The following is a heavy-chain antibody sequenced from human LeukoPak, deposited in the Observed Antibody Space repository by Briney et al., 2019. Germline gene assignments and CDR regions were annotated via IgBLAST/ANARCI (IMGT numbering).Heavy chain of an antibody. D-gene: IGHD3-16*01. CDR2: FDPEDGET. CDR1: GYTLTELS. CDR3: ARDNDSRDPPHFDY. J-gene: IGHJ4*02. Sequence: GSVKVSCKVSGYTLTELSMHWVRQAPGKGLEWMGGFDPEDGETIYAQKFQGRVTMTEDTSTDTAYMELSSLRSEDTAVYYCARDNDSRDPPHFDYWGQGPLVTVSS. V-gene: IGHV1-24*01.